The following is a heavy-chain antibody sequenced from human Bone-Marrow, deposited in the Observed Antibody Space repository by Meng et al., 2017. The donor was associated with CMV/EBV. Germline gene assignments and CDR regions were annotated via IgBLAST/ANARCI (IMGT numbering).Heavy chain of an antibody. D-gene: IGHD5-24*01. CDR1: GFTFEDYS. J-gene: IGHJ4*02. CDR2: ISWNSGNI. V-gene: IGHV3-9*01. Sequence: SLKISCAASGFTFEDYSMHWVRQAPGKGLEWVSGISWNSGNIGYTDSVKGRFTISRDNGKNAPYQEMSSLRAKDTAFYFWAKGSGGYNRAGHFDYWGRGTLVTVSS. CDR3: AKGSGGYNRAGHFDY.